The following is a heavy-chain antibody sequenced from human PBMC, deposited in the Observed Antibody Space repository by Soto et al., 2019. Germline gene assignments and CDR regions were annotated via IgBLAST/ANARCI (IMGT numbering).Heavy chain of an antibody. Sequence: EVQLLESGGGLVQPGGSLRLSCAASGFTFSNYAMTWVRQAPGKGLEWVSAIGGSGGATYYADSVKGRFTVSRDNSKHTLYLQVNSLRAEDTAVYYCAKDYIGVIPDAFDIWGQGTMVTVSS. V-gene: IGHV3-23*01. D-gene: IGHD3-16*02. CDR1: GFTFSNYA. CDR2: IGGSGGAT. J-gene: IGHJ3*02. CDR3: AKDYIGVIPDAFDI.